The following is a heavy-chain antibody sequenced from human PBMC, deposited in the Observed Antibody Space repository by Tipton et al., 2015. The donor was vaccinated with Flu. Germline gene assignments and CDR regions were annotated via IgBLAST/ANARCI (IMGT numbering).Heavy chain of an antibody. Sequence: TLSLTCTVSGGSISSSSYYWGWIRQPPGKGLEWIGSIYYSGSTYYNPSLKSRVTISVDTSKNQFSLKLSSVTAADTAVYYCARLKYGGSYRWYFDLWGRGTLVTVSS. CDR3: ARLKYGGSYRWYFDL. D-gene: IGHD1-26*01. J-gene: IGHJ2*01. CDR2: IYYSGST. CDR1: GGSISSSSYY. V-gene: IGHV4-39*07.